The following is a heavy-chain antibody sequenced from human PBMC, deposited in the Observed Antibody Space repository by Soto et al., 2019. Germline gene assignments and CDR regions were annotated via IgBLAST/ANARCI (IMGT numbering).Heavy chain of an antibody. J-gene: IGHJ4*02. D-gene: IGHD6-13*01. CDR1: GGSISSYY. CDR2: IYYSGST. V-gene: IGHV4-59*08. Sequence: SETLSLTCTVSGGSISSYYWSWIRQPPGKGLEWIGYIYYSGSTNYNPSLKSRVTISVDTSKNQFSLKLSSVTAADTAVYYCVLSSSWYGSVDYWGQGTLVTVSS. CDR3: VLSSSWYGSVDY.